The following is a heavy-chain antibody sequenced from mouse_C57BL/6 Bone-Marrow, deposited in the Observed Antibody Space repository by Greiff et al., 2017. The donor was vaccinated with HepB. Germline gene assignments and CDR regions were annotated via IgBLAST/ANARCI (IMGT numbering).Heavy chain of an antibody. CDR3: ARSFITTALGGAMDY. Sequence: QVQLKESGPGLVQPSQSLSITCTVSGFSLTSYGVHWVPQSPGKGLEWLGVIWSGGSTDYNAAFISRLSISKDNSKSQVFFKMNSLQADDTAIYYCARSFITTALGGAMDYWGQGTSVTVSS. CDR2: IWSGGST. D-gene: IGHD1-1*01. CDR1: GFSLTSYG. J-gene: IGHJ4*01. V-gene: IGHV2-2*01.